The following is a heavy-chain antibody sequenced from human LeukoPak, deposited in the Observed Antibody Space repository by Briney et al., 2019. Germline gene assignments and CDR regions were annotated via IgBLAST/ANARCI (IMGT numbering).Heavy chain of an antibody. CDR3: STGPSEN. J-gene: IGHJ4*02. V-gene: IGHV4-4*02. CDR1: GGSIRSSTW. Sequence: PAGTLSLTCAVSGGSIRSSTWWNWVRQPPGEGLEWIGEIFDSGRINYNPSLKSRVTISVDKSKNQLSLTLSSMTAADTAIYYCSTGPSENWAKGTLFTAS. CDR2: IFDSGRI.